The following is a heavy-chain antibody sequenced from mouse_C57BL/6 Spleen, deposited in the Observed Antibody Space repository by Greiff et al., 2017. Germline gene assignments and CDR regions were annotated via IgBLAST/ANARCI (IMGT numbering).Heavy chain of an antibody. Sequence: QVQLQQSGPELVKPGASVKISCKASGYAFSSSWMNWVKQRPGKGLEWIGRIYPGDGDTNYNGKFKGKATLTADKSSSTAYLQLSSLTSEDSAVYFCASPSYYSNWYFDVWGTGTTVTVSS. V-gene: IGHV1-82*01. CDR3: ASPSYYSNWYFDV. CDR1: GYAFSSSW. J-gene: IGHJ1*03. D-gene: IGHD2-5*01. CDR2: IYPGDGDT.